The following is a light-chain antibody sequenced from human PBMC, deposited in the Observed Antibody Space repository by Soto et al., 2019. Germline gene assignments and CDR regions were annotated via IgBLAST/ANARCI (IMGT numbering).Light chain of an antibody. CDR3: QQYYSTPQA. V-gene: IGKV3-20*01. CDR1: QSVSSSQ. J-gene: IGKJ4*01. CDR2: GAS. Sequence: EIVLTQSPGTLSLSPGQRATLSCSASQSVSSSQLAWYQQRPGQAARLLIYGASTRATGIADRFSGSGSGTDFTLTISSLQAEDVAVYYCQQYYSTPQAFGGGTKVDIK.